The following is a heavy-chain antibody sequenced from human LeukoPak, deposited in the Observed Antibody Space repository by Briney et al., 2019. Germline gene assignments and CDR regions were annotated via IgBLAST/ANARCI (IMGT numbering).Heavy chain of an antibody. Sequence: GGSLRLSCAASGFTFSSYAIHWVRQAPGKGLEWVAVISFDGTDAFYADSVKGRFTISRDNSKNTLYLQMNSLRAEDTAVYYCAKDHSSVDVGYFDYWGQGILVTVSS. D-gene: IGHD6-19*01. J-gene: IGHJ4*02. CDR3: AKDHSSVDVGYFDY. V-gene: IGHV3-30*04. CDR2: ISFDGTDA. CDR1: GFTFSSYA.